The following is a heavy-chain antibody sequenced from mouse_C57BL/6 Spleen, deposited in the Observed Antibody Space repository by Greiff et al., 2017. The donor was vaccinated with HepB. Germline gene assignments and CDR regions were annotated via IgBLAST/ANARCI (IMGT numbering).Heavy chain of an antibody. Sequence: VKLQQPGAELVRPGSSVKLSCKASGYTFTSYWMHWVKQRPIQGLEWIGNIDPSDSETHYNQKFKDKATLTVDKSSSTAYMQLSSLTSEYSAVYYCARGGSLDYWGQGTTLTVSS. CDR2: IDPSDSET. CDR3: ARGGSLDY. J-gene: IGHJ2*01. CDR1: GYTFTSYW. V-gene: IGHV1-52*01.